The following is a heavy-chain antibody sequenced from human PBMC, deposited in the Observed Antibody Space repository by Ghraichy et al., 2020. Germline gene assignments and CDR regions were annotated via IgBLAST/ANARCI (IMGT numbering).Heavy chain of an antibody. Sequence: GGSLRLSCAASGFTFSSYGIHWVRQAPGKGLEWVTFIRYDGSNKNYADSVKGRFTISRDNSKNTLYLQMNSLRAEDTAVYYCAKDRDYWGQGTLVTVSS. J-gene: IGHJ4*02. CDR3: AKDRDY. V-gene: IGHV3-30*02. CDR2: IRYDGSNK. CDR1: GFTFSSYG.